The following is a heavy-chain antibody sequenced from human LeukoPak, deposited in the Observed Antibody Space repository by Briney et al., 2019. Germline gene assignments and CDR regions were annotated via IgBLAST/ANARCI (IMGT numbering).Heavy chain of an antibody. J-gene: IGHJ4*02. CDR3: AREDGGVVTFDY. CDR2: NNPNSGNT. Sequence: ASVKVSCTVSGYTFTSYTTNWVRQATGQGLEWIGWNNPNSGNTGYAQTFQGRVTMTRNASISTAYMELSSLRSEDTAVYYCAREDGGVVTFDYWGQGTLVTVSS. CDR1: GYTFTSYT. V-gene: IGHV1-8*01. D-gene: IGHD3-3*01.